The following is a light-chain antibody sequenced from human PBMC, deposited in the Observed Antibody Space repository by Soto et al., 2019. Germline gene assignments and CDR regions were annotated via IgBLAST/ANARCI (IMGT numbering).Light chain of an antibody. CDR2: GAS. V-gene: IGKV3-20*01. J-gene: IGKJ1*01. Sequence: EIVLTQSPGTLSLSPGERATLSCRASQSVSSSYLAWYQQKPGLAPRLLMYGASSRATGIPYRFIGSGSGTDFTLTISRLEPADFAVYYCQQYGSSPWTFGQGTKVEIK. CDR1: QSVSSSY. CDR3: QQYGSSPWT.